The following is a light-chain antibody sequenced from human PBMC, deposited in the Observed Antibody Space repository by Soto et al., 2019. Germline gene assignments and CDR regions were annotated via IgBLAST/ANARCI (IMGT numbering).Light chain of an antibody. CDR3: SSYTSSRAYV. V-gene: IGLV2-14*01. Sequence: QSVLTQPASVSGSPGQSITISCTGTSSDVGGYNYVSWYQQHPGKAPKLMIHEVSNRPSGVSNRFSGSKSGNTASLTISGLQAEDEADYYCSSYTSSRAYVFGIGTKVTVL. J-gene: IGLJ1*01. CDR2: EVS. CDR1: SSDVGGYNY.